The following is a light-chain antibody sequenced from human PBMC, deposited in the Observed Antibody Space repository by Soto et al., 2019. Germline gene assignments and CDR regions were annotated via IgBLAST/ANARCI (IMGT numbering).Light chain of an antibody. CDR1: QSGSNK. Sequence: EIVMTQSPATLSVFPGERATLSCRASQSGSNKLAWYQQKPGQAPRLLIYGASTRATGIPARFSGSGSGTKFTPTIRSLQSEDFAVYYCQQYNNWPPGYTFGQGTKLEF. J-gene: IGKJ2*01. V-gene: IGKV3-15*01. CDR3: QQYNNWPPGYT. CDR2: GAS.